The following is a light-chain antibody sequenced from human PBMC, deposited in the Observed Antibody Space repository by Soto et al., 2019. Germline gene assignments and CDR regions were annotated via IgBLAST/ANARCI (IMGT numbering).Light chain of an antibody. CDR3: QQYVSSPYT. CDR1: QSVSSNY. Sequence: EIVLTQSPGTLSFSPGERATLSCRAGQSVSSNYLAWYQQKPGQAPRLLIYGASSRATGIPDRFSGSGSGTDFTVTISRLEPEDFAVYYCQQYVSSPYTFGQGTKLEI. V-gene: IGKV3-20*01. CDR2: GAS. J-gene: IGKJ2*01.